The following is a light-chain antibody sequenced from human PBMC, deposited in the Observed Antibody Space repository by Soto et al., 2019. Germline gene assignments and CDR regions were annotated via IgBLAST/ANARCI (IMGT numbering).Light chain of an antibody. Sequence: EILMTQSPATLYLSPVDRATLSCRASQSVSPNVAWYQQRPGQAPRLPISGASTRATGIPASFSGSGSGTEFTLTISSLQSEDFAVYYCQQYNNWPRTFGQGTKVDI. CDR3: QQYNNWPRT. V-gene: IGKV3-15*01. J-gene: IGKJ1*01. CDR1: QSVSPN. CDR2: GAS.